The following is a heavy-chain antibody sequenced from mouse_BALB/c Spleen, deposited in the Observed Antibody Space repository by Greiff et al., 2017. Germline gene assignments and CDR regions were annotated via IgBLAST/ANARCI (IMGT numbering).Heavy chain of an antibody. Sequence: EVKVVESGGGLVQPGGSLRLSCATSGFTFTDYYMSWVRQPPGKALEWLGFIRNKANGYTTEYSASVKGRFTISRDNSQSILYLQMNTLRAEDSATYYCAREGGSSYDYFDYWGQGTTLTVSS. J-gene: IGHJ2*01. CDR1: GFTFTDYY. D-gene: IGHD1-1*01. CDR2: IRNKANGYTT. V-gene: IGHV7-3*02. CDR3: AREGGSSYDYFDY.